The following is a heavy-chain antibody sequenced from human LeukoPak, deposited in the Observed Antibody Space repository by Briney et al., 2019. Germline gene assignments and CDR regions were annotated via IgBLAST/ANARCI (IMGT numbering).Heavy chain of an antibody. CDR1: GGSISSSSYY. D-gene: IGHD6-13*01. J-gene: IGHJ4*02. Sequence: PSETLSLTCTVSGGSISSSSYYWAWIRQPPGKGLEWIGSIYYSGSTSYNPSLKSRVTISVDTSKNQFSLKLTSVTAADTAVYYCARGRAAAAGRTPFDYWGQGTLVTVSS. CDR2: IYYSGST. CDR3: ARGRAAAAGRTPFDY. V-gene: IGHV4-39*07.